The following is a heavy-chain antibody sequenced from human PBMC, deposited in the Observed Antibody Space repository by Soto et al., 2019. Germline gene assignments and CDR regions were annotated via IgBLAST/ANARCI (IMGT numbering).Heavy chain of an antibody. Sequence: ASVKVSWRVSGYPLTELSMHWVRQAPGKGLGWMGGFDPDDGETISSQKFQGIVTMTEDTSTDTAYMEMSSLRSEDTAVYYCATPEVVPAAIRWRGYDDWAQGTLVTVSS. J-gene: IGHJ4*02. D-gene: IGHD2-2*02. V-gene: IGHV1-24*01. CDR3: ATPEVVPAAIRWRGYDD. CDR2: FDPDDGET. CDR1: GYPLTELS.